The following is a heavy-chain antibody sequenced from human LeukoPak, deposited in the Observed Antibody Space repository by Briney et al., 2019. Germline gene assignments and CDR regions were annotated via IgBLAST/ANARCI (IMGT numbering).Heavy chain of an antibody. V-gene: IGHV1-18*01. CDR2: ISAYNGNT. J-gene: IGHJ4*02. CDR1: GYTFTSYG. Sequence: ASVKVSCKASGYTFTSYGISWARQAPGQGLEWMGWISAYNGNTDYAQKLQGRVTMTTDTSTSTAYMELRSLRSDDTAVYYCARDFYTMVRGVQPATLDYWGQGTLVTVSS. CDR3: ARDFYTMVRGVQPATLDY. D-gene: IGHD3-10*01.